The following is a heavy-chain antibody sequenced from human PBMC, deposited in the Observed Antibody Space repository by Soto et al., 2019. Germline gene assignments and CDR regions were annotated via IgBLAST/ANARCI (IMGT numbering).Heavy chain of an antibody. Sequence: EVQLVESGGGLIQPGGSLRLSCAVSGFTVSNTYMSWVRQAPGKGLEWISVIYRGLDTYYADSVKGRFTISRDDSRNTVYLQMNSLTTEDTAVYFCARDRSDSSRADSFDIWGQGTMVTVSS. CDR1: GFTVSNTY. CDR2: IYRGLDT. V-gene: IGHV3-53*01. J-gene: IGHJ3*02. CDR3: ARDRSDSSRADSFDI. D-gene: IGHD6-25*01.